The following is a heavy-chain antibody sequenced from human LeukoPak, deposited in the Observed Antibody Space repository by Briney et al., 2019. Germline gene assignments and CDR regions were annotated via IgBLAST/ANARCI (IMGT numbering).Heavy chain of an antibody. Sequence: SETLSLTCIVSGGPISTSAYYWGWIRQPPGKGLEWIGYIYHSGSTYYNPSLKSRVTISVDRSKNQFSLKLSSVTAADTAVYYCARGRDSSGYPIPFFDYWGQGTLVTVSS. CDR3: ARGRDSSGYPIPFFDY. V-gene: IGHV4-30-2*01. D-gene: IGHD3-22*01. J-gene: IGHJ4*02. CDR1: GGPISTSAYY. CDR2: IYHSGST.